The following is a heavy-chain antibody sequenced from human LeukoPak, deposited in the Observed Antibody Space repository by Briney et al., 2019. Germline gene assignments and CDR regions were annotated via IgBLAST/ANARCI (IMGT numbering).Heavy chain of an antibody. CDR2: INTNTGNP. Sequence: ASVKVSCKASGYTFTSYAMNWVRQAPGQGLEWMGWINTNTGNPTYAQGFTGRFVFSLDTSVSTAYLQISSLKAEDTAVYYCARVGYSSGWYDAEYFQHWGQGTLVTVSS. D-gene: IGHD6-19*01. V-gene: IGHV7-4-1*02. CDR3: ARVGYSSGWYDAEYFQH. CDR1: GYTFTSYA. J-gene: IGHJ1*01.